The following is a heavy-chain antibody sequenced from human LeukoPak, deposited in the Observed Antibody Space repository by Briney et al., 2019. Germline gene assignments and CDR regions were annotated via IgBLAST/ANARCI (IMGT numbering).Heavy chain of an antibody. J-gene: IGHJ4*02. CDR2: IYHSGST. CDR3: ARRGPLRYFDWLNFDY. D-gene: IGHD3-9*01. Sequence: SETLSLTCTVSGYSISSGYYWGWIRQPPGKGLEWIGSIYHSGSTYYNPSLKSRVTISVDTSKNQFSLKLSSVTAADTAVYYCARRGPLRYFDWLNFDYWGQGTLVTVSS. V-gene: IGHV4-38-2*02. CDR1: GYSISSGYY.